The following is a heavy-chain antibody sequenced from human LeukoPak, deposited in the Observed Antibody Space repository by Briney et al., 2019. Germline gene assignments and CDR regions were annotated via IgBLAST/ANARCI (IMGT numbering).Heavy chain of an antibody. CDR1: GSSFTSYW. J-gene: IGHJ5*02. D-gene: IGHD4-17*01. CDR3: ARRRATVTTVANWFDP. CDR2: IYPGDSDT. Sequence: GESLEISCQGSGSSFTSYWIGWVRQLPGKGLEWMGIIYPGDSDTRYSPSFQGQVTISAEKSISTAYLQWSSLKASDTAMYYCARRRATVTTVANWFDPWGQGTLVTVSS. V-gene: IGHV5-51*01.